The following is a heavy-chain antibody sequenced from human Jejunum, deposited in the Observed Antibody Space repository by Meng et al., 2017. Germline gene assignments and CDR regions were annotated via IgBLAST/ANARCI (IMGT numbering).Heavy chain of an antibody. CDR2: ISYADGSIK. D-gene: IGHD6-19*01. Sequence: GESLKISCAASGFTFSSYAMHWVRQAPGKGLEWVAVISYADGSIKYYADSVKGRFTISRDNSKNTLFLQMNSLTAEDTAVYYCARDPTAVANKPQYYFDYWGQGTLVTVSS. V-gene: IGHV3-30*04. J-gene: IGHJ4*02. CDR3: ARDPTAVANKPQYYFDY. CDR1: GFTFSSYA.